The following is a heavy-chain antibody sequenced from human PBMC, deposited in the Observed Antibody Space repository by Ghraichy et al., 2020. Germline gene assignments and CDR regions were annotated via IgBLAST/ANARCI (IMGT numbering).Heavy chain of an antibody. D-gene: IGHD4-17*01. CDR1: GFTFSSYS. CDR2: ISSSSSTI. J-gene: IGHJ3*02. CDR3: ARLRTVTTLDAFDI. V-gene: IGHV3-48*02. Sequence: GGSLRLSCAASGFTFSSYSMNWVRQAPGKGLEWVSYISSSSSTIYYADSVKGRFTISRDNAKNSLYLQMNSLRDEDTAVYYCARLRTVTTLDAFDIWGQGTMVTVSS.